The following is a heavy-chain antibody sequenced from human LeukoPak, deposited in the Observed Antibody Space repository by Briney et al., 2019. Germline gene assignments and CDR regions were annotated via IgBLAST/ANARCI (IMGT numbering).Heavy chain of an antibody. D-gene: IGHD2-2*01. CDR2: ISAYNGNT. Sequence: ASVKVSCKASGYTFTSYAMNWVRQAPGQGLEWMGWISAYNGNTNSAQKIQGRVTMTTDTSTSTAYMELRSLRSDDTAVYYCARGPIIDIVIIPAADDYYYMDVWGKGTTVTVSS. J-gene: IGHJ6*03. CDR1: GYTFTSYA. CDR3: ARGPIIDIVIIPAADDYYYMDV. V-gene: IGHV1-18*01.